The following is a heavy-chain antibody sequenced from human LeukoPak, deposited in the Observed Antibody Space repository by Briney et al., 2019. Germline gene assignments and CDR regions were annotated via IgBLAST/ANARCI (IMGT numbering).Heavy chain of an antibody. D-gene: IGHD3-22*01. CDR2: IYHSGST. V-gene: IGHV4-59*01. CDR3: ARDGRMYDKSGFYYFDY. CDR1: GASISSNY. J-gene: IGHJ4*02. Sequence: SETLSLTCAVSGASISSNYWNWIRQPPGKGLEWIGYIYHSGSTNSNPSLKGRVTMSVDTSKSPFSLRLSSVTAADTAVYYCARDGRMYDKSGFYYFDYWGQGTLATVSS.